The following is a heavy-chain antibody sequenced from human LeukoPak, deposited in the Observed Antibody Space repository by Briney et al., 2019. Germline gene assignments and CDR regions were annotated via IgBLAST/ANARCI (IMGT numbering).Heavy chain of an antibody. CDR2: ISAYNGNT. V-gene: IGHV1-18*01. J-gene: IGHJ6*03. D-gene: IGHD3-22*01. Sequence: ASVKVSCKASGYTFTSYGISWVRQAPGQGLEWMGWISAYNGNTNYAQKLQGRVTMTTDASTSTAYMELSSLRSEDTAVYYCAGGYYYDSSGLLTGNYYYYMDVWGKGTTVTVSS. CDR1: GYTFTSYG. CDR3: AGGYYYDSSGLLTGNYYYYMDV.